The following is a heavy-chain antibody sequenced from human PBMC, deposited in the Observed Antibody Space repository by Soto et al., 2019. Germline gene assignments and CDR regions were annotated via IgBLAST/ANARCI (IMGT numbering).Heavy chain of an antibody. CDR1: GYTLTELS. D-gene: IGHD3-3*01. CDR3: ASLGYDFWTFDY. V-gene: IGHV1-24*01. J-gene: IGHJ4*02. CDR2: FDPEDGET. Sequence: GGSMRLSCAAAGYTLTELSMHWVRQAPGKGLEWMGGFDPEDGETIYAQKFQGRVTMTEDTSTDTAYMELSSLRSEDTAVYYCASLGYDFWTFDYWGQGTLVTVSS.